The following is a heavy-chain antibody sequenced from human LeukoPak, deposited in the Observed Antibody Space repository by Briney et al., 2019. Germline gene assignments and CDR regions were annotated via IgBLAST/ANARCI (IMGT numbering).Heavy chain of an antibody. D-gene: IGHD5-18*01. V-gene: IGHV3-48*03. CDR3: ARGGQLWAHFDH. J-gene: IGHJ4*02. Sequence: GGSLRLSCAASGFTFSNYEMNWVRQAPGKGLEWVSYISSSSGNYKYYANSVEGRFTISRDNAKNSLYLQMNSLRAEDTALYYCARGGQLWAHFDHWGQGTLVTVSS. CDR2: ISSSSGNYK. CDR1: GFTFSNYE.